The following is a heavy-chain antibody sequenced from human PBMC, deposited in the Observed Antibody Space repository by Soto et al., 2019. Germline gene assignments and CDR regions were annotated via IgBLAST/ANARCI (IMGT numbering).Heavy chain of an antibody. Sequence: QVQLQQWGAEVLKPSETLSLTCVVNGGSFSGYYWSWIRQSPGKGLEWIGEINDSAITDSNPSLESRVTTSVDMSKIQFSVNLNSVTAADSAVYHCARGRSSVPDRRGIGYYGLDVWGQGTTVTVSS. J-gene: IGHJ6*02. CDR2: INDSAIT. CDR3: ARGRSSVPDRRGIGYYGLDV. V-gene: IGHV4-34*01. D-gene: IGHD6-6*01. CDR1: GGSFSGYY.